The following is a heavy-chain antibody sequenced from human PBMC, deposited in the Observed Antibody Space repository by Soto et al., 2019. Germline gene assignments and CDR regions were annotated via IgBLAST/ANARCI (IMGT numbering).Heavy chain of an antibody. Sequence: QVHLVQSGVEVKTPGASVKVSCQASGYTFFTYDISWVRQAPGQGLEWMGWISTYSGDTKYAQKFQGRVTMATDPSTTTAYMELRILRTDDMSVYYCARHHGSTTSYNGIDPWGQGTLVTVSS. CDR2: ISTYSGDT. CDR1: GYTFFTYD. J-gene: IGHJ5*02. CDR3: ARHHGSTTSYNGIDP. V-gene: IGHV1-18*03. D-gene: IGHD1-26*01.